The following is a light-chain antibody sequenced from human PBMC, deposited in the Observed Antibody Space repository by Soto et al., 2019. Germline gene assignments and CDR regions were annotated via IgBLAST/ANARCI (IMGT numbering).Light chain of an antibody. CDR3: QQSYSTPIT. V-gene: IGKV1-39*01. CDR1: QSISTY. Sequence: DIQMTQSPSSLSASVGDTFTIAFRPSQSISTYLNWYQQKPGKAPNLLIYTTSSLHSGVPSRFSGSGSGTDFTLTISSLQPEDFATYYCQQSYSTPITFGQGTRLEI. J-gene: IGKJ5*01. CDR2: TTS.